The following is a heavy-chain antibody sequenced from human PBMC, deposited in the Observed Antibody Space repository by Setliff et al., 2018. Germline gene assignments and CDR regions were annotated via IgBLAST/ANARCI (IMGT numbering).Heavy chain of an antibody. CDR2: IHPGGGSS. J-gene: IGHJ4*02. V-gene: IGHV1-46*01. Sequence: GASVKVSCKASGYAFASHYMHWVRQAPGQGLEWMGLIHPGGGSSSPAEKFEGRVSMTRDTSTSTVYMELSSLRSDDTAIYFCARAGLASAGRKGIFDHWGQGTLVTVS. D-gene: IGHD6-13*01. CDR3: ARAGLASAGRKGIFDH. CDR1: GYAFASHY.